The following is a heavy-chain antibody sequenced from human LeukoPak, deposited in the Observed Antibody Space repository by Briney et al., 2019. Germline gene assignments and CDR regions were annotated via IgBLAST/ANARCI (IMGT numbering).Heavy chain of an antibody. J-gene: IGHJ3*02. CDR2: IYSSGST. CDR1: SGSISSYH. V-gene: IGHV4-59*01. CDR3: ARARNYYDSSGFYYEGDAFDI. D-gene: IGHD3-22*01. Sequence: SETLSLTCTVSSGSISSYHWSWIRQPPGKGLESIGYIYSSGSTHYNPSLKSRVTISVDTSKNQFSLKLSSVTAADTAVYYCARARNYYDSSGFYYEGDAFDIWGQGTMVTVSS.